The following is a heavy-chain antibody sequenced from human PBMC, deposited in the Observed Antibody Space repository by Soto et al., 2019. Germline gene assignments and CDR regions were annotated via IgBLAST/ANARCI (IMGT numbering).Heavy chain of an antibody. J-gene: IGHJ6*02. Sequence: GGSLRLSCAASGFTFSDYYMSWIRQAPGKGLEWVSYISSSGSTIYYADSVKGRFTISRDNAKNSLYLQMNSLRAEDTAVYYCARNYDFWSGYPLSMDVWGQGTTVTVSS. CDR3: ARNYDFWSGYPLSMDV. CDR1: GFTFSDYY. V-gene: IGHV3-11*01. D-gene: IGHD3-3*01. CDR2: ISSSGSTI.